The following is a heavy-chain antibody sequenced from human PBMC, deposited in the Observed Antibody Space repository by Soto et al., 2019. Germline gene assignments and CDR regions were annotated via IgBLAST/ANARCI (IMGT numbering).Heavy chain of an antibody. V-gene: IGHV3-9*01. CDR1: GFTFDDYA. Sequence: GGSLRLSCAASGFTFDDYAMHWVRQAPGKGLEWVSGISWNSGSIGYVDSVEGRFTISRDNAKNSLYLEMNSLRVEDSAVYYCVRVYRYDQNDYWGQGAQVTVSS. J-gene: IGHJ4*02. CDR3: VRVYRYDQNDY. CDR2: ISWNSGSI. D-gene: IGHD3-16*02.